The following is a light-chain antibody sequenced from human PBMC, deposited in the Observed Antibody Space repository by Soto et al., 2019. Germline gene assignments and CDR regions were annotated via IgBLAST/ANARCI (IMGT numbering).Light chain of an antibody. CDR1: QSANRY. CDR2: AAS. J-gene: IGKJ2*01. CDR3: QQTYRPSYT. V-gene: IGKV1-39*01. Sequence: DIQMTQSPSSLSASLGDRVTITCRASQSANRYLNWYQQQPGRAPKVLIYAASSLQSGVPSRFSGNGSGTDFTLTITRLQPEDLATYFCQQTYRPSYTFAQGTRLEIK.